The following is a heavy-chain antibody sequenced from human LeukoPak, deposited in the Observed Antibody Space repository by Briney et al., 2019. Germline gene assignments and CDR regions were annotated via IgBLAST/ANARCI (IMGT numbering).Heavy chain of an antibody. CDR3: ARATRSVVVTAFDY. D-gene: IGHD2-21*02. J-gene: IGHJ4*02. CDR1: GFTFSIYA. CDR2: ISGNGGST. V-gene: IGHV3-23*01. Sequence: GGSLRLSCAASGFTFSIYAMSWVRQAPGKGLEWISGISGNGGSTYYADSVKGRFTISRDNSKNTLYLQMNSLRAGDTAVYYCARATRSVVVTAFDYWGQGTLVTVSS.